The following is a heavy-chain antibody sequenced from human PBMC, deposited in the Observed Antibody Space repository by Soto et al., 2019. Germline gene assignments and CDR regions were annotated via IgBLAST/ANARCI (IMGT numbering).Heavy chain of an antibody. Sequence: PSETLSLTCSVSGGSIGSSSYYFGWIRQPPGKGLEWIGSLYYTGTTYYNSSLKSRVTISADKSQNQFSLRLSSVTAADTAVYYCGAYCSRPYCSDSFDPWGQAPLVTVSS. CDR1: GGSIGSSSYY. D-gene: IGHD2-2*01. V-gene: IGHV4-39*01. CDR3: GAYCSRPYCSDSFDP. J-gene: IGHJ5*02. CDR2: LYYTGTT.